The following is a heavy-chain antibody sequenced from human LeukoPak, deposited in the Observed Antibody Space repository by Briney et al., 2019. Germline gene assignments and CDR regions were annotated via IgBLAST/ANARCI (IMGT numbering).Heavy chain of an antibody. CDR3: GRVSSEMATIGGDY. CDR2: IIPILGIA. D-gene: IGHD5-24*01. CDR1: GGTFSRYT. J-gene: IGHJ4*02. V-gene: IGHV1-69*02. Sequence: ASVKVSCKASGGTFSRYTISWVRQAPGQGLEWMGRIIPILGIANYAQKFQGRVTITADKSTSTAYMELSSLRSEDTAVYYCGRVSSEMATIGGDYWGQGTLVTVSS.